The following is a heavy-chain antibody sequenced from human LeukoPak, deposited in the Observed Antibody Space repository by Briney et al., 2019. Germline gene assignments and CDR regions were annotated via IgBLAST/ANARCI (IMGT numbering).Heavy chain of an antibody. V-gene: IGHV1-18*01. CDR1: GYTFASYG. Sequence: ASVKVSCKASGYTFASYGVTWVRQAPGQGPEWMVWISVYSGNTEYAQKFQDRVTLTADTSTSTVHMELRSLRSDDTAVYYCARDGWSLGPWGQGTLVTVSS. D-gene: IGHD2-8*01. J-gene: IGHJ5*02. CDR2: ISVYSGNT. CDR3: ARDGWSLGP.